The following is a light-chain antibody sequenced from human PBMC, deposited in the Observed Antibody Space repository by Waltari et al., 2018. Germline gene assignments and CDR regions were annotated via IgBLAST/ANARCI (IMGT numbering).Light chain of an antibody. CDR1: QGISSY. Sequence: AIRITQSPSSLSASTGHIVTITCLASQGISSYLAWYQQKPGKAPKLQIYAASTLQSGVPSRFSGSGSGTDFSLTISCLQSEDFATYYCQHYYSYPRTFGQGTKVEIK. V-gene: IGKV1-8*01. J-gene: IGKJ1*01. CDR3: QHYYSYPRT. CDR2: AAS.